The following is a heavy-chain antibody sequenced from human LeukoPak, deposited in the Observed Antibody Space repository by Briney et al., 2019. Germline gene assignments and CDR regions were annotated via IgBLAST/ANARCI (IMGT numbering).Heavy chain of an antibody. D-gene: IGHD3-10*01. CDR1: GYIFTDHF. CDR3: ARSYGLGRRDVFAI. V-gene: IGHV1-2*02. CDR2: INPNSGGT. J-gene: IGHJ3*02. Sequence: ASVKVSCKSSGYIFTDHFIHWVRQAPGQGLEWMGWINPNSGGTNNAQKFQGRVTMTGDTSIRTAYMELRRLKSDDTAVYYCARSYGLGRRDVFAIWGQGTRVTVSS.